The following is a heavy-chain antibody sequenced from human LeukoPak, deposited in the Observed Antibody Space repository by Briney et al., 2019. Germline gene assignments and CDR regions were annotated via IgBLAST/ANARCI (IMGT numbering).Heavy chain of an antibody. CDR2: ISAYNGNT. Sequence: ASVKVSCKASGYTFTSYGISWVRQAPGQGLEWMGWISAYNGNTNYAQKLQGRVTMTTDTSTSTAYMELRSLRSDGTAVYYCARDYYDSSGYYYLYYYYGMDVWGQGTTVTVSS. V-gene: IGHV1-18*01. CDR3: ARDYYDSSGYYYLYYYYGMDV. D-gene: IGHD3-22*01. CDR1: GYTFTSYG. J-gene: IGHJ6*02.